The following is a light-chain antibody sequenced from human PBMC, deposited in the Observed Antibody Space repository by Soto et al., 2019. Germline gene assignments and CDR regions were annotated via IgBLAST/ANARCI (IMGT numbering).Light chain of an antibody. Sequence: EILMTQSPATLSVSPGERATLSCRASQNIRSNLAWYQHKPGQAPRLLMYGASTSATNIPARFSGSGSGTEFTLTISSLQSEDFAVYYCQQYDNWPPMYTFGQGTK. V-gene: IGKV3-15*01. CDR2: GAS. J-gene: IGKJ2*01. CDR3: QQYDNWPPMYT. CDR1: QNIRSN.